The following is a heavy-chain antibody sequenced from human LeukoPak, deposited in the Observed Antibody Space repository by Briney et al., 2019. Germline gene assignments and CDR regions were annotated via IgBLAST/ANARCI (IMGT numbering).Heavy chain of an antibody. Sequence: SETLSLTCAVYGGSFSGYYWSWIRQPPGKGLEWIGEINHSGSTNYNPSLKSRVTISADTSKNQFSLKLSSVTAADTAVYYCARGRRYSSGWYVYYYYMDVWGKGTTVTVSS. CDR2: INHSGST. D-gene: IGHD6-19*01. CDR3: ARGRRYSSGWYVYYYYMDV. J-gene: IGHJ6*03. CDR1: GGSFSGYY. V-gene: IGHV4-34*01.